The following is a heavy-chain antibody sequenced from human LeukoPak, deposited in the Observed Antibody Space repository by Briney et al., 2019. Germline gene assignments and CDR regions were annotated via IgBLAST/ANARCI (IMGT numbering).Heavy chain of an antibody. CDR1: GYTFTGYY. J-gene: IGHJ3*02. CDR3: GRDSGSYSAFDI. V-gene: IGHV1-8*02. Sequence: GASVKVSCKASGYTFTGYYIHWVRQAPGQGLEWMGWMNPNSGNTGYAQKFQGRVTMTRNTSISTAYMELSSLRSEDTAVYYCGRDSGSYSAFDIWGQGTMVTVSS. CDR2: MNPNSGNT. D-gene: IGHD3-10*01.